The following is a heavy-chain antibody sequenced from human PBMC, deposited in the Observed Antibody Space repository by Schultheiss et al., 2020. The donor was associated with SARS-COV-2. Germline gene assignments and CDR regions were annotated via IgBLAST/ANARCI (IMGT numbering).Heavy chain of an antibody. D-gene: IGHD2-2*01. CDR3: AGAGARHRSPAPTQRFQNGFDT. Sequence: SETLSLTCAVSGGSISSSNWWSWVRQPPGKGLEWIGEIYHSGSTNYNPSLKSRVTISVDTSKNKFSLKMNSVTAADTAVYYCAGAGARHRSPAPTQRFQNGFDTWGQGTLVTVSS. CDR2: IYHSGST. J-gene: IGHJ5*02. CDR1: GGSISSSNW. V-gene: IGHV4-4*02.